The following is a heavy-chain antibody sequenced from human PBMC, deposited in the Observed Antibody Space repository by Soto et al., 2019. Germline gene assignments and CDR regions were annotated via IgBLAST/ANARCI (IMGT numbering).Heavy chain of an antibody. D-gene: IGHD5-18*01. V-gene: IGHV1-69*13. CDR2: IIPIFGTA. CDR1: GGTFSSYS. J-gene: IGHJ4*02. CDR3: ARDGRGYRYGSTDY. Sequence: SVKVSCKASGGTFSSYSISWVRQAPGQGLEWMGGIIPIFGTANYAQKFQGRVTITADESTSTAYMELSSLRSEDTAVYYCARDGRGYRYGSTDYWGQGTLVTVSS.